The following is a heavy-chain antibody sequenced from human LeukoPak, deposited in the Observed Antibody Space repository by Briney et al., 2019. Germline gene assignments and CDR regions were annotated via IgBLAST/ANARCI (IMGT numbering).Heavy chain of an antibody. J-gene: IGHJ3*02. CDR2: SGTTGDR. D-gene: IGHD2-2*01. V-gene: IGHV3-13*01. Sequence: GGSLRLSCAASGFTLSSYDMHWVRQTTGEGLEWVSGSGTTGDRYYPGSVKGRFTISRENTKNSLYLQMNSLRAGDTAVYYCARAIPSEAAFDIWGQGTMVTVSS. CDR3: ARAIPSEAAFDI. CDR1: GFTLSSYD.